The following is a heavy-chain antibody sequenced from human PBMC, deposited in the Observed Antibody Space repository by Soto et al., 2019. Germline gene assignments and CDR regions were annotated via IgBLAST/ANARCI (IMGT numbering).Heavy chain of an antibody. CDR2: INDDGTRT. V-gene: IGHV3-74*01. J-gene: IGHJ4*02. Sequence: GGSLRLSCAACGFVFNMYWMHWVRQVPGEGPEWVTRINDDGTRTDYADSAKGRFTISRDNAKDIPYLQMNALRVDDTAVYYCIRGPRPSSVGTGAFWGQGTLVTVSS. D-gene: IGHD3-10*01. CDR1: GFVFNMYW. CDR3: IRGPRPSSVGTGAF.